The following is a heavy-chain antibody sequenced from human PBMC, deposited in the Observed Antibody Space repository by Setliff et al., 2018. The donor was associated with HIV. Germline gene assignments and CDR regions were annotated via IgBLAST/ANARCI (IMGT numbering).Heavy chain of an antibody. CDR2: IYYRGST. D-gene: IGHD6-13*01. CDR3: ARGRYRSRWYASDHYYIDV. J-gene: IGHJ6*03. CDR1: GGSISSSSYY. V-gene: IGHV4-39*01. Sequence: SETLSLTCTVSGGSISSSSYYWGWIRQPPGKGLQWIGSIYYRGSTYYNPSLKSRVTISVDTSKNQSSLKLRSVTAADTALYYCARGRYRSRWYASDHYYIDVWGKGTTVTVSS.